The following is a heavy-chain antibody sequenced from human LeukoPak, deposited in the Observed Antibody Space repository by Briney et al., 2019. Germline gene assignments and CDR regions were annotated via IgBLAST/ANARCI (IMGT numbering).Heavy chain of an antibody. CDR3: AKDRKWLRLSYFDY. J-gene: IGHJ4*02. CDR2: ISGSGGST. V-gene: IGHV3-23*01. D-gene: IGHD5-12*01. CDR1: GFTFSSYA. Sequence: GGSLRLSCAASGFTFSSYAMSWVRQAPGKGLEWVSAISGSGGSTYYADSVKGRFTISRDNSKNTLYLQMNSLRAEDTAAYYCAKDRKWLRLSYFDYWGQGTLVTVSS.